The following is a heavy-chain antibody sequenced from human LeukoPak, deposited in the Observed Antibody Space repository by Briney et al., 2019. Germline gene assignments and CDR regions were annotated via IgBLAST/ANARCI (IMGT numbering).Heavy chain of an antibody. Sequence: PGGSLRLSCAASGFTFSSYGMHWVRQAPGKGLEWVAVIWYDGSDKYYADSVKGRFTISRDNSKNTLYLQMNSLRAEDTAVYYCARDGRLGELSYDFDYWGQGTLVTVSS. CDR3: ARDGRLGELSYDFDY. D-gene: IGHD3-16*02. J-gene: IGHJ4*02. CDR2: IWYDGSDK. V-gene: IGHV3-33*01. CDR1: GFTFSSYG.